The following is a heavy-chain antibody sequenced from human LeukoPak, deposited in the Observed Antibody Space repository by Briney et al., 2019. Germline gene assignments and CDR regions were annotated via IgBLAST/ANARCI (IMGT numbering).Heavy chain of an antibody. CDR3: ARGSDGTYDY. D-gene: IGHD2-15*01. CDR2: IISNGASS. V-gene: IGHV3-64*01. Sequence: GGSLRLSCVASGLTFSDYSVHWVRQAPGEGLECVSGIISNGASSYYASSVKGRFTISRDNSKNTLYLQMGSLRPEYMAIYYCARGSDGTYDYWGQGTLVTVSS. J-gene: IGHJ4*02. CDR1: GLTFSDYS.